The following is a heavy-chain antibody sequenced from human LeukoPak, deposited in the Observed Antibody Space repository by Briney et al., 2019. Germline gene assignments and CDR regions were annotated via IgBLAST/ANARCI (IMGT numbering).Heavy chain of an antibody. V-gene: IGHV3-11*01. CDR3: AKVRQLVRGAFDI. J-gene: IGHJ3*02. D-gene: IGHD6-13*01. Sequence: GGSLRLSCAASGFTFSDYYMSWIRQAPGKGLEWVSYISSSGSTIYYADSVKGRFTISRDNAKNSLYLQMNSLRAEDTAVYYCAKVRQLVRGAFDIWGQGTMVTVSS. CDR1: GFTFSDYY. CDR2: ISSSGSTI.